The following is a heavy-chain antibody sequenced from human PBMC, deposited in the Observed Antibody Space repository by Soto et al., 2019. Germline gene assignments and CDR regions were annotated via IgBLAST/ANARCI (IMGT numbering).Heavy chain of an antibody. CDR2: ISPIFGST. CDR1: GATFRSYA. CDR3: AGDYGVYDWYGMDV. Sequence: VQLVQSGAEVKKPGSSVKVSCRASGATFRSYAFTWVRQAPGQGLEWMGGISPIFGSTIYARQFQGRVTITADASGSTAYMELNGLSSEETAFYYCAGDYGVYDWYGMDVWGQGTTVTVSS. D-gene: IGHD4-17*01. J-gene: IGHJ6*02. V-gene: IGHV1-69*01.